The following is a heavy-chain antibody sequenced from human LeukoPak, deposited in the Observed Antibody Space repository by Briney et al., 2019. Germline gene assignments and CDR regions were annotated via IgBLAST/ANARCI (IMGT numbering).Heavy chain of an antibody. V-gene: IGHV1-24*01. CDR2: FDPEDGET. CDR1: GYTLTELS. D-gene: IGHD3-22*01. Sequence: ASVKVSCKVSGYTLTELSMHWVRQAPGKGLEWMGGFDPEDGETIYAQRFQGRVTMTEDTSTDTAYMGLSSLRSEDTAVYYCATGIREVYYDSSGFDYWGQGTLVTVSS. CDR3: ATGIREVYYDSSGFDY. J-gene: IGHJ4*02.